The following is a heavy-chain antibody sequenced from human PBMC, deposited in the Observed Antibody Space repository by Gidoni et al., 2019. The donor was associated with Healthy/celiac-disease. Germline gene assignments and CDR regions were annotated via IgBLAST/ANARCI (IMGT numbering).Heavy chain of an antibody. CDR2: ISSSSSTI. CDR1: GFTFSSYS. V-gene: IGHV3-48*01. J-gene: IGHJ3*02. Sequence: EVQLVESGGGLVQPGGSLRISCAASGFTFSSYSMNWVRQAPGKGLEWVSYISSSSSTIYYADSVKGRFTISRDNAKNSLYLQMNSLSAEDTAVSYCARDERWQQLARGAFDIWGQGTMVTVSS. CDR3: ARDERWQQLARGAFDI. D-gene: IGHD6-13*01.